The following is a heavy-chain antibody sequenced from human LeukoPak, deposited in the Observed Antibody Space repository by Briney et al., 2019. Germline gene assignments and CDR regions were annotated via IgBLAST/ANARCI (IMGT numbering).Heavy chain of an antibody. CDR2: IYYSGST. CDR3: ARADSSGYYYVYFDY. CDR1: GVSISSSSYY. J-gene: IGHJ4*02. V-gene: IGHV4-39*07. Sequence: SETLSLTCTVSGVSISSSSYYWGWIRQPPGKGLEWIGSIYYSGSTYYNPSLKSRVTISVDTSKNQFSLKLSSVTAADTAVYYCARADSSGYYYVYFDYWGQGTLVTVSS. D-gene: IGHD3-22*01.